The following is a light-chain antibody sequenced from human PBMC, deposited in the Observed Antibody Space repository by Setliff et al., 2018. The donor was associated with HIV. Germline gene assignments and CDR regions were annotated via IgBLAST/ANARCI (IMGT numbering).Light chain of an antibody. CDR2: NVI. CDR1: NSDVGGYNY. Sequence: QSALAQPRSVSGSPGQSVTISCTGSNSDVGGYNYFSWYQQHSGKAPKLIIYNVIKRPSGVPDRFSGSKSGNTASLTISGLQAEDEADYYCCSYTSTSTSVFGTGTKVTV. J-gene: IGLJ1*01. V-gene: IGLV2-11*01. CDR3: CSYTSTSTSV.